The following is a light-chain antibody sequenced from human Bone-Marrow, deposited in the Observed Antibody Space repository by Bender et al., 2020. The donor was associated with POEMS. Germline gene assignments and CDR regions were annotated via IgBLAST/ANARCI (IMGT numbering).Light chain of an antibody. Sequence: SYELTQPPSVSVSPGQTSTITCSGDELGDKFASWYQQRPGQSPVLVIYLNNRRPSGIPERFSGSNSRNTATLTISRTQTVDEADYYCQAWDSDTVLFGGGTKLAVL. J-gene: IGLJ3*02. CDR1: ELGDKF. V-gene: IGLV3-1*01. CDR2: LNN. CDR3: QAWDSDTVL.